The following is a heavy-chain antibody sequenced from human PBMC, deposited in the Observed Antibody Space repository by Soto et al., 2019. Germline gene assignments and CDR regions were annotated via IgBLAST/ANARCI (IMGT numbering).Heavy chain of an antibody. J-gene: IGHJ4*02. CDR3: AKGRYDFWSPYYFDS. CDR1: GLNFDDFA. CDR2: ITWNSRVL. V-gene: IGHV3-9*01. D-gene: IGHD3-3*01. Sequence: LRLSCVGTGLNFDDFAMHWVRQAPGKGLEWVSGITWNSRVLAYADSVKGRFTISRDNARNSLYLQMDSLRDEDTALYYCAKGRYDFWSPYYFDSWGQGNLVTVSS.